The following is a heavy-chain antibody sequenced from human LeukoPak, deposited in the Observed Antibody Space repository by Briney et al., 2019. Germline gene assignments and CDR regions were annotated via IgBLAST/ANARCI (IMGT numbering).Heavy chain of an antibody. J-gene: IGHJ6*03. V-gene: IGHV5-51*01. CDR2: IYPDDSDT. D-gene: IGHD2-8*01. CDR3: ARHGHCTNGVCYSNYYYHMDV. Sequence: GESLKISCKGSGYSFASSWIGWVRQMPGKGLEWMGIIYPDDSDTRYSPSFEGQITISFHKSIITAYLQWSSLKASDTAVYYCARHGHCTNGVCYSNYYYHMDVWGKGTTVTVSS. CDR1: GYSFASSW.